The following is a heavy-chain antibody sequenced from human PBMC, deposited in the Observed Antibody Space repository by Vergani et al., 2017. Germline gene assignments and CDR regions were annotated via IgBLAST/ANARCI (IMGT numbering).Heavy chain of an antibody. CDR3: ASGGKGIIMVVPSTHF. D-gene: IGHD2-15*01. CDR1: GFSFGNYA. J-gene: IGHJ4*01. V-gene: IGHV3-30-3*01. Sequence: QVKLEESGGGVVQTGRSLRLSCAASGFSFGNYAMHWVRQAPGKGLEWVGVISYDGTEKKYADSVNGRFTISRDNSKKMMSLQMNSLRVEDTVVYYCASGGKGIIMVVPSTHFWGQGTQVSVS. CDR2: ISYDGTEK.